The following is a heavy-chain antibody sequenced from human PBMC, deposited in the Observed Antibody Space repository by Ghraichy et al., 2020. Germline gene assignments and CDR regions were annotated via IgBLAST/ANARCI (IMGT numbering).Heavy chain of an antibody. V-gene: IGHV3-23*01. CDR1: GFAFSTYA. D-gene: IGHD2-21*01. CDR2: IFGSGSRT. J-gene: IGHJ3*02. CDR3: AKDWLRGESRAFDI. Sequence: GGSLRLSCAASGFAFSTYAMSWVRQAPGKGLEWVSAIFGSGSRTFYADSVKGRFTMSRDNSKNTLYLQMNSLRAEDTAVYYCAKDWLRGESRAFDIWGQGTMVTVSS.